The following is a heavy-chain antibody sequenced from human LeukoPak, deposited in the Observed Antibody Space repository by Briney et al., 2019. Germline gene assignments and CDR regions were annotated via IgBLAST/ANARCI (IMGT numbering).Heavy chain of an antibody. Sequence: GGSLRLSCAASGFTFSSYAMSWVRQAPGKGLEWVSAISGSGGSTYYADSVKGRFTISRDNSKNTRYLQMNSLRAEDTAVYYCAKSPDYYDSSGYQVYWGQGTLVTVSS. V-gene: IGHV3-23*01. CDR1: GFTFSSYA. CDR2: ISGSGGST. D-gene: IGHD3-22*01. CDR3: AKSPDYYDSSGYQVY. J-gene: IGHJ4*02.